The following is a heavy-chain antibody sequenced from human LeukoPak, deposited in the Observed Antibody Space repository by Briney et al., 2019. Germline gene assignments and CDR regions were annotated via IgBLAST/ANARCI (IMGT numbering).Heavy chain of an antibody. D-gene: IGHD6-19*01. J-gene: IGHJ6*03. CDR3: ARDSSGWFSYYMDV. CDR1: GGSISSSSYY. V-gene: IGHV4-39*07. Sequence: PSETLSLTCTVSGGSISSSSYYWGWIRQPPGKGLEWIGSIYYSGSTYYNPSLKSRVTISVDTSKNQFSLKLSSVTAADTAVYYCARDSSGWFSYYMDVWGKGTTVTVSS. CDR2: IYYSGST.